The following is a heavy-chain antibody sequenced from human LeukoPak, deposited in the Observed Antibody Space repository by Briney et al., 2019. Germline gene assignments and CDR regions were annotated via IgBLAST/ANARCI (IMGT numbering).Heavy chain of an antibody. D-gene: IGHD3-10*01. J-gene: IGHJ3*02. CDR1: GYTLTELS. Sequence: ASVKVSCKVSGYTLTELSMHWVRQAPGKGLEGMGGFDPEDGETISAQKFQGRVNMTENRSKDTAYMELSSLRSEDTAVYYCATGAPSTMVRGVIRRAFDIWGQGTMVTVSS. V-gene: IGHV1-24*01. CDR3: ATGAPSTMVRGVIRRAFDI. CDR2: FDPEDGET.